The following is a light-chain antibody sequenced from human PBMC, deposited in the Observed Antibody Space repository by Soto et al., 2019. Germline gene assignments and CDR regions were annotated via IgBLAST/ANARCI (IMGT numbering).Light chain of an antibody. J-gene: IGKJ4*01. V-gene: IGKV3-11*01. CDR1: QSVSRN. CDR2: DAS. CDR3: QHRSNWPA. Sequence: DIVLTQSPGTLSLSPGERATLSCRTSQSVSRNLAWYQQQPGQAPRLLIYDASQRATGIAARFSGSGSGTDFTLTISSLEPEDFALYYCQHRSNWPAFGGGTKVDIK.